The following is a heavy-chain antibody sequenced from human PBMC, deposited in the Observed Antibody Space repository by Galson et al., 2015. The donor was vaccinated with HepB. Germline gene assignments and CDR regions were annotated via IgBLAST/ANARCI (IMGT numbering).Heavy chain of an antibody. CDR1: GFTFSSYG. CDR2: ISYDGSNK. J-gene: IGHJ4*02. D-gene: IGHD2-15*01. Sequence: SLRLSCAASGFTFSSYGMHWVRQAPGKGLEWVAVISYDGSNKYYADSVKGRFTISRDNSKNTLYLQMNSLRAEDTAVYYCANLGRLYRSGGSCALDYWGQGTLVTVSS. V-gene: IGHV3-30*18. CDR3: ANLGRLYRSGGSCALDY.